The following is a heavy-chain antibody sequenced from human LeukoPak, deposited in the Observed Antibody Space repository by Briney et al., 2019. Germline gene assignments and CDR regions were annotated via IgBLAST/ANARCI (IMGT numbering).Heavy chain of an antibody. CDR3: ASYYYGSGSRAINYYYYGMDV. D-gene: IGHD3-10*01. Sequence: GASAKVSCKASGGTFSSYAISWVRQAPGQGLEWMGRIIPILGIANYAQKFQGRVTITADKPTSTAYMELSSLRSEDTAVYYCASYYYGSGSRAINYYYYGMDVWGQGTTVTVSS. CDR1: GGTFSSYA. V-gene: IGHV1-69*04. CDR2: IIPILGIA. J-gene: IGHJ6*02.